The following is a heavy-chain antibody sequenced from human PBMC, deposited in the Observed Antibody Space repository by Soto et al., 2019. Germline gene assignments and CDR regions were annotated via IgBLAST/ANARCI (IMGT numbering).Heavy chain of an antibody. CDR1: GFTFSSYG. CDR3: AREHSSSWYAGAPVPGAFDY. Sequence: PGGSLRLSCAASGFTFSSYGMHWVRQAPGKGLEWVAVIWYDGSNKYYADSVKGRFTISRDNSKNTLYLQMNSLRAEDTAVYYCAREHSSSWYAGAPVPGAFDYWGQGTLVTVSS. D-gene: IGHD6-13*01. J-gene: IGHJ4*02. CDR2: IWYDGSNK. V-gene: IGHV3-33*01.